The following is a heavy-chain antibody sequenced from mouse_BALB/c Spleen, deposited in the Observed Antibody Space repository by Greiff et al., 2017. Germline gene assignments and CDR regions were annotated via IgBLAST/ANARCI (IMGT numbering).Heavy chain of an antibody. Sequence: VQLKQSGAELVKPGASVKLSCTASGFNIKDTYMHWVKQRPEQGLEWIGRIDPANGNTKYDPKFQGKATITADTSSNTAYLQLSSLTSEDTAVYYCARPVRDYAMDYWGQGTSVTVSS. V-gene: IGHV14-3*02. D-gene: IGHD2-14*01. CDR1: GFNIKDTY. CDR3: ARPVRDYAMDY. CDR2: IDPANGNT. J-gene: IGHJ4*01.